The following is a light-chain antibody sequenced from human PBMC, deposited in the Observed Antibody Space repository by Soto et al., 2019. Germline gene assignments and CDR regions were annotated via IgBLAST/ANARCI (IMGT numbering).Light chain of an antibody. V-gene: IGLV2-14*01. CDR2: EVN. J-gene: IGLJ1*01. CDR1: SSDVGSYTY. Sequence: QSALTQPASVSGSPRQSITISCTGASSDVGSYTYVSWYQQHPGKAPKLMIYEVNNRPSGVSNRFSGSKSGNTASLTISGLQAEDEADYYCSSYTSSSTLYVFGTGTKPPS. CDR3: SSYTSSSTLYV.